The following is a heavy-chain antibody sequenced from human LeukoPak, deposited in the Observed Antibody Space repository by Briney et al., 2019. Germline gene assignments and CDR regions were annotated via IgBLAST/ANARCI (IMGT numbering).Heavy chain of an antibody. D-gene: IGHD6-6*01. J-gene: IGHJ3*02. CDR1: GGSISSYY. CDR3: ARHRGVAARPGAFDI. Sequence: LETLSLTCTVSGGSISSYYWSWIRQPPGKGLEWIGYIYTSGSTNYNPSLKSRVTISVDTSKNQFSLKLSSVTAADTAVYYCARHRGVAARPGAFDIWGQGTMVTVSS. CDR2: IYTSGST. V-gene: IGHV4-4*09.